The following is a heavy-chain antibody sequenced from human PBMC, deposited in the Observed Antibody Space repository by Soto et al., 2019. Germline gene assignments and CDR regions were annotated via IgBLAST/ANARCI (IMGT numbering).Heavy chain of an antibody. CDR3: TIGSWSGEVFDI. D-gene: IGHD2-21*01. V-gene: IGHV1-69*02. J-gene: IGHJ3*02. CDR1: GGTFSTYS. CDR2: IIPMLGIR. Sequence: QVQLVQSGAEVKKPGSSVKVSCKDSGGTFSTYSMFWVRQAPGQGLEGMGRIIPMLGIRNYAQRFQDRVTITADKSTATAHMELSSLRSEDTALYYCTIGSWSGEVFDIWGQGTMVTVSS.